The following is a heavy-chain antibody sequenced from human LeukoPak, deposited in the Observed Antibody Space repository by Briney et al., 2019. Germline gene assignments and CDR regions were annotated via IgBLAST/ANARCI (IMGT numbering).Heavy chain of an antibody. V-gene: IGHV3-9*01. CDR1: GFTFDDYA. Sequence: TGGSLRLSCAASGFTFDDYAMHWVRQAPGKGLEWVSGIGWNSGSIGYADSVKGRFTISRDNAKNSLYLQMNSLRAEDTALYYCAMSRHYYDSSGYPADYWGQGTLVTVSS. J-gene: IGHJ4*02. CDR2: IGWNSGSI. CDR3: AMSRHYYDSSGYPADY. D-gene: IGHD3-22*01.